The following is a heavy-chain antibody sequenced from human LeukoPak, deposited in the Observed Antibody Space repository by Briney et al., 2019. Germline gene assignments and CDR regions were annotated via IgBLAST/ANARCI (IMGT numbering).Heavy chain of an antibody. V-gene: IGHV3-21*01. CDR2: ISSSSSYI. D-gene: IGHD2-2*01. Sequence: NPGGSLRLSCAASGFTFSSYSMNWVRQAPGKGLEWVSSISSSSSYIYYADSVKGRFTISRDNAKNSLYLQMNSLRAEDTAVYYCARRCSSTSCFDYWGQGTLVTVSS. CDR3: ARRCSSTSCFDY. CDR1: GFTFSSYS. J-gene: IGHJ4*02.